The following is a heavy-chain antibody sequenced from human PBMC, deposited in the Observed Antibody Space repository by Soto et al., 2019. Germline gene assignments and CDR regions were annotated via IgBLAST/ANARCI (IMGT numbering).Heavy chain of an antibody. J-gene: IGHJ4*02. V-gene: IGHV1-18*01. CDR2: ISAYNGNT. D-gene: IGHD3-16*02. CDR3: ARASQITFGGVIVGPSDY. Sequence: QVQLVQSGAEVKKPGASVKVSCKASGYTFTSYGISWVRQAPGQGLEWMGWISAYNGNTNYAQKLQGRVTMTTDTSTSTAYMELRSLRSDDTAVYYCARASQITFGGVIVGPSDYWGQGTLVTVSS. CDR1: GYTFTSYG.